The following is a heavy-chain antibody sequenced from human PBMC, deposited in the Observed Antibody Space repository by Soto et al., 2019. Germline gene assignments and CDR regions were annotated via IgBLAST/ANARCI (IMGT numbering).Heavy chain of an antibody. J-gene: IGHJ6*02. V-gene: IGHV3-11*01. CDR1: GFTFSDYY. D-gene: IGHD3-22*01. CDR3: ARRDGNSYDSSGYYYYYYGMDV. CDR2: ISSSGSTI. Sequence: QVQLVESGGGLVKPGGSLRLSCAASGFTFSDYYMSWIRQAPGKGLEWVSYISSSGSTIYYADSVKGRFTISRDNAKNSLYLQMNSLRAEDTAVYYCARRDGNSYDSSGYYYYYYGMDVWGQGTTVTVSS.